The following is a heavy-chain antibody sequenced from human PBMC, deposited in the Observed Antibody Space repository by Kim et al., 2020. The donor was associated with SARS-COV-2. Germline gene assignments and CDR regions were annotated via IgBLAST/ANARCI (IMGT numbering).Heavy chain of an antibody. CDR1: GASINNNY. J-gene: IGHJ6*03. CDR2: IHSTGTT. CDR3: GRNGVYLDV. D-gene: IGHD2-8*01. V-gene: IGHV4-59*08. Sequence: SETLSLTCTVSGASINNNYWTWIRQSPEKGLEGIGYIHSTGTTEYNPSLEGRVTLSIDTSRNQFSLTLRSVTAADTAMYFCGRNGVYLDVWGKGTTVTVSS.